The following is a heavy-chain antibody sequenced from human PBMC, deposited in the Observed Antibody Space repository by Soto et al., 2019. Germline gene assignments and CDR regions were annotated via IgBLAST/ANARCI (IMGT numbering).Heavy chain of an antibody. Sequence: SLRLSCAASGFTFSSYAMHWVRQAPGKGLEWVAVISYDGSNKYYADSVKGRFTISRDNSKNTLYLQMNSLRAEDTAVYYCARDHYSSYCGGDCYYFDYWGQGTLVTVSS. CDR1: GFTFSSYA. CDR3: ARDHYSSYCGGDCYYFDY. CDR2: ISYDGSNK. J-gene: IGHJ4*02. D-gene: IGHD2-21*02. V-gene: IGHV3-30-3*01.